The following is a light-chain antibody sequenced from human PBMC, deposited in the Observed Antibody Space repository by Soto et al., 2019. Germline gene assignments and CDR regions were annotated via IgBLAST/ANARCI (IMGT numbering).Light chain of an antibody. V-gene: IGLV2-23*01. CDR2: EAS. J-gene: IGLJ1*01. Sequence: QSVLTQPASVSGSPGQSITISCTGSSSDVGSHNLVSWYQQYPGKAPKLIIFEASKRPSGVSNRFSGSKSGSTASLTISGLQAEDEAAYYCGSNAAGRSYVFGPRTKVTV. CDR3: GSNAAGRSYV. CDR1: SSDVGSHNL.